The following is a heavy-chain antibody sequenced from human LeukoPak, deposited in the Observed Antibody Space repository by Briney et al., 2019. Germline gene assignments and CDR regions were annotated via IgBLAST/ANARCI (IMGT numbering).Heavy chain of an antibody. CDR3: ARSGRGGAFDI. Sequence: PGGSLRLSCVVSGFTFSDYNMNWVRQAPGKGLVWVSRFYSDGSRTNYADSVKGRFTISGDNAKNTQYLQMNSLRAEDTAVYYCARSGRGGAFDIWGQGTMVTVSS. J-gene: IGHJ3*02. CDR2: FYSDGSRT. V-gene: IGHV3-74*01. CDR1: GFTFSDYN. D-gene: IGHD1-26*01.